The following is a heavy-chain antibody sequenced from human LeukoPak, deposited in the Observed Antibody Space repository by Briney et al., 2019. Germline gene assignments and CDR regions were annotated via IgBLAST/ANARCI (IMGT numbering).Heavy chain of an antibody. CDR2: IYRDGST. CDR3: VRDSYGGHRDFDS. D-gene: IGHD5-18*01. J-gene: IGHJ4*02. V-gene: IGHV4-39*01. CDR1: GDSISTSYYY. Sequence: PSETLSLTCTVSGDSISTSYYYWGWIRQPPGKGLEWIGSIYRDGSTYYNPSLESRVTTSVDTSKNQFSLRLTSVTAADTAVYYCVRDSYGGHRDFDSWGQGTLVTVSS.